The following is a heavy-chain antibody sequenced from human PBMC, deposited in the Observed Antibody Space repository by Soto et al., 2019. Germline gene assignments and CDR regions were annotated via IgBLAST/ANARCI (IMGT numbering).Heavy chain of an antibody. J-gene: IGHJ4*02. D-gene: IGHD1-26*01. CDR3: ARALREGLPLYYFDS. CDR2: IFWNDER. CDR1: GFSLSKARMG. V-gene: IGHV2-26*01. Sequence: QVTLKESGPVLVKPTETLTLTCTVSGFSLSKARMGVSWIRQPPGKALEWLAHIFWNDERSYNTSLKSRLTTSRETSKSQVVLTMTNVDPLDTGTYFCARALREGLPLYYFDSWAQGTLVTVSS.